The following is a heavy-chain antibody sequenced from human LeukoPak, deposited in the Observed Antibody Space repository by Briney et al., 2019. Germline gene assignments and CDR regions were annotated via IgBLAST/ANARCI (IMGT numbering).Heavy chain of an antibody. CDR1: GFTFSSHW. J-gene: IGHJ4*02. V-gene: IGHV3-74*01. Sequence: PGGSLRLSCAASGFTFSSHWMHWVRQAPGKGLVWVSSINTDESGTSYVDSVKGRFTISRDNAKNTLFLQMNNLRAEDTAVYYCAKSGNLWSGHFDYWGQGTLVSVSS. CDR2: INTDESGT. CDR3: AKSGNLWSGHFDY. D-gene: IGHD3-3*01.